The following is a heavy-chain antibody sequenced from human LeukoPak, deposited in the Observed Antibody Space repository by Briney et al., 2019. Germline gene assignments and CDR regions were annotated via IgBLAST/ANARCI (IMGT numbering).Heavy chain of an antibody. V-gene: IGHV1-24*01. CDR2: FNREDAGP. J-gene: IGHJ4*02. CDR1: GYTLTDFS. CDR3: ATLDSYYDNSGRPLIPD. Sequence: ASVKVSCNISGYTLTDFSMHWVRQAPGKALGWVGGFNREDAGPIYAPHFRGRVTVTEDTSTDTAYMELSSLRSEDTAVYFCATLDSYYDNSGRPLIPDWGQGTLVTVSS. D-gene: IGHD3-22*01.